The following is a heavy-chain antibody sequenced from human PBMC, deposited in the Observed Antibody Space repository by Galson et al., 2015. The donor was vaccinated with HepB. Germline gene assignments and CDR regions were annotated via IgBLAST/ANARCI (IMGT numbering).Heavy chain of an antibody. CDR2: IKSKTDGGTT. D-gene: IGHD3-22*01. V-gene: IGHV3-15*07. Sequence: SLRLSCAASGFTFSNAWMNWVRQAPGKGLEWVGRIKSKTDGGTTDYAAPVKGRFTISRDDSKNTLYLQMNSLKTEDTAVYYCTTDPLYYYDSSGYSYWGQGTLVTVSS. CDR1: GFTFSNAW. J-gene: IGHJ4*02. CDR3: TTDPLYYYDSSGYSY.